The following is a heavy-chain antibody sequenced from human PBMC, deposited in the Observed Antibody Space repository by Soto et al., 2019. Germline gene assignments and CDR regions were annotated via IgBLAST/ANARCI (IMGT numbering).Heavy chain of an antibody. V-gene: IGHV1-24*01. CDR1: GYTLTELS. J-gene: IGHJ3*02. Sequence: ASVKVSCKVSGYTLTELSMHWVRQAPGKGLECIGVFDPEDGETIYAQKFQGRVTMTEDTSTDTAYMELSSLRSEDTAVYYFATALLRYCSGGSCSSYAFDIWGQGTMVTVSS. CDR3: ATALLRYCSGGSCSSYAFDI. D-gene: IGHD2-15*01. CDR2: FDPEDGET.